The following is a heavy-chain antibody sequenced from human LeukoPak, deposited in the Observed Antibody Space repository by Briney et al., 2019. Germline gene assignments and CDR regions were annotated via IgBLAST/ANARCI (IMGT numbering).Heavy chain of an antibody. CDR3: AKKNGDSSGYYLYYFDY. D-gene: IGHD3-22*01. J-gene: IGHJ4*02. CDR2: ISGSGGST. CDR1: GFTFSSYA. Sequence: GGSLRLSCAASGFTFSSYAMSWVRQAPGKGLEWVSAISGSGGSTYYADSVKGRFTISRDNSKNTLYLQLNSLRAEDTAVYYCAKKNGDSSGYYLYYFDYWGQGTLVTVSS. V-gene: IGHV3-23*01.